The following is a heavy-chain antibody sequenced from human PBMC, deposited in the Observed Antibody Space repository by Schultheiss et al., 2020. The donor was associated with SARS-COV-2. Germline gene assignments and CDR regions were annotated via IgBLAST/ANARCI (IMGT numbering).Heavy chain of an antibody. CDR1: GGTFSSYT. D-gene: IGHD6-19*01. Sequence: SVKVSCKASGGTFSSYTISWVRQAPGQGLEWMGRIIPILGIANYAQKFQGRVTITADKSTSTAYMELSSLRSEDTAVYYCARSFGIAVAGTGWFDPWGQGTLVTVSS. J-gene: IGHJ5*02. CDR2: IIPILGIA. CDR3: ARSFGIAVAGTGWFDP. V-gene: IGHV1-69*02.